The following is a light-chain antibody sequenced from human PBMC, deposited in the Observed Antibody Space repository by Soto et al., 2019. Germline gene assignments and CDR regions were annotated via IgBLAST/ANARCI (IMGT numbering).Light chain of an antibody. V-gene: IGKV3-20*01. J-gene: IGKJ1*01. CDR1: QSVSSY. CDR3: QQYGSSPPT. CDR2: DAS. Sequence: EIVLTQSPATLSLSPGERATLSCRASQSVSSYLAWYQQKPGQAPRLLIYDASNRATGIPARFSGSGSGTDFTLTINRLEPEDFALYYCQQYGSSPPTFGQGTKVEIK.